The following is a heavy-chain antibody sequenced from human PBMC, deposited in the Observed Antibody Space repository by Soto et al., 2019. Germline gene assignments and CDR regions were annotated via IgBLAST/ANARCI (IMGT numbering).Heavy chain of an antibody. Sequence: PGGSLRLSCAASGFTFSSYGMHWVRQPPGKGLEWVAVIWYDESNRYYADSVKGRFTISRDNSKNTLYLQMNSLRAEDTAVYYCARRAVGYFDHWGQGTLVTAPQ. V-gene: IGHV3-33*01. CDR2: IWYDESNR. D-gene: IGHD6-13*01. J-gene: IGHJ4*02. CDR3: ARRAVGYFDH. CDR1: GFTFSSYG.